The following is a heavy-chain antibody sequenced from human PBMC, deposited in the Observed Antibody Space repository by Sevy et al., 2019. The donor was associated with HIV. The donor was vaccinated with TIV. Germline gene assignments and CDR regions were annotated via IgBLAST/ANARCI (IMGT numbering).Heavy chain of an antibody. CDR1: GGSISSYY. CDR3: ARVGGRGYCSGGSCPENPQKHWYFDL. Sequence: SETLSLTCTVSGGSISSYYWSWIRQPPGKGLEWIGYIYYSGSTSYNPSLKSRVTISVDTSKNQFSLKLSSVTAADTAVYYCARVGGRGYCSGGSCPENPQKHWYFDLWGRGTLVTVSS. J-gene: IGHJ2*01. D-gene: IGHD2-15*01. CDR2: IYYSGST. V-gene: IGHV4-59*01.